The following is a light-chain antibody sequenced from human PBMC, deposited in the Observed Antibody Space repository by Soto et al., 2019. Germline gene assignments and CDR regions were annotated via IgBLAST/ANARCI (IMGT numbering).Light chain of an antibody. CDR3: QQYGSSPGLT. CDR2: VAS. V-gene: IGKV3-20*01. CDR1: QSVSSSY. J-gene: IGKJ3*01. Sequence: EIVLTQSPGTLSLSPGERATLSCRASQSVSSSYLAWYQQTPGQAPRLLIYVASSRATGIPDRFSGSGSGTDFPLTISRLEPEDFAVYYCQQYGSSPGLTFGPGTKVDIK.